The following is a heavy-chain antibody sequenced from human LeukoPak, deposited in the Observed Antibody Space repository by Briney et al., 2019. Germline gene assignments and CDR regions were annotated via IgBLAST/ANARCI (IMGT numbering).Heavy chain of an antibody. J-gene: IGHJ4*02. CDR1: GFTFSSYA. CDR3: AQTGTTAPYFDY. Sequence: GGSLRLSCAAAGFTFSSYAMSWVRQAPGKGLEWVSAISGSGGSTYYADSVKGRFTISRDNSKNTLYLQMNSLRAEDTAVYYCAQTGTTAPYFDYWGQGTLVTVSS. CDR2: ISGSGGST. V-gene: IGHV3-23*01. D-gene: IGHD1-7*01.